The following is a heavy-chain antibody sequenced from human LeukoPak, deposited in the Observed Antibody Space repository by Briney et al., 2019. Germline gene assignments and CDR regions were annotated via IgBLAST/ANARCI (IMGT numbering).Heavy chain of an antibody. CDR1: GGSISSYY. CDR2: IYYSGST. CDR3: ARLDHYVWGSYPISDAFDI. D-gene: IGHD3-16*02. V-gene: IGHV4-59*12. Sequence: SETLSLTCTVSGGSISSYYWSWIRQPPGKGLEWIGYIYYSGSTNYNPSLKSRVTISVDTSKNQFSLKLSSVTAADTAVYYCARLDHYVWGSYPISDAFDIWGQGTMVTVSS. J-gene: IGHJ3*02.